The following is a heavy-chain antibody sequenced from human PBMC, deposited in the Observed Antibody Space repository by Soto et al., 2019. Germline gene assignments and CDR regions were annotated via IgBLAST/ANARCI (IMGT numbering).Heavy chain of an antibody. J-gene: IGHJ6*02. D-gene: IGHD6-19*01. CDR1: GCTFSSHA. V-gene: IGHV1-69*06. CDR3: ARXREEQWLASSYYYGMDV. CDR2: IIPIFGTA. Sequence: ASVKVSRKASGCTFSSHAISWVRQAPGQGLEWMGGIIPIFGTANYAQKFQGRVTITADKSTSTACMELSSLRSEDTAVYYCARXREEQWLASSYYYGMDVWGQGTTVTVSS.